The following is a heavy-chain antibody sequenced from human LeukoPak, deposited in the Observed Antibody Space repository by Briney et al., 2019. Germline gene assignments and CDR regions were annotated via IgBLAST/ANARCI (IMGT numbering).Heavy chain of an antibody. Sequence: GGSLRLSCAASGFTFSDYYMSWIRQAPGQGLEWVSYISSSGSTIYYADSVKGRFTISRDNAKNSLYLQMNSLRAEDTAVYYCARAFVTHDAFDIWGQGTMVTVSS. CDR1: GFTFSDYY. J-gene: IGHJ3*02. D-gene: IGHD2-21*02. CDR2: ISSSGSTI. CDR3: ARAFVTHDAFDI. V-gene: IGHV3-11*01.